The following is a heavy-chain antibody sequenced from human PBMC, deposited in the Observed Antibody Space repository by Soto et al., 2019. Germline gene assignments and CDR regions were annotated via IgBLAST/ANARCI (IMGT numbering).Heavy chain of an antibody. Sequence: GGSLRLSCSASGFTFSSYAMHWVRQAPGKGLEYVSAISSNGGSTYYADSVKGRFTISRDNSKNTLYLQMSSLRAEDTAVYYCVKDRDDFWSGTPTYYYGMDVWGQGTTVTVSS. CDR1: GFTFSSYA. J-gene: IGHJ6*02. CDR3: VKDRDDFWSGTPTYYYGMDV. V-gene: IGHV3-64D*06. CDR2: ISSNGGST. D-gene: IGHD3-3*01.